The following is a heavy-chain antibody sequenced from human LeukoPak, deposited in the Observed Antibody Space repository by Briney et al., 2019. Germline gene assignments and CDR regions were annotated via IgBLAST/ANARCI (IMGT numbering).Heavy chain of an antibody. D-gene: IGHD3-10*01. CDR2: INPSGGST. CDR1: GYTFTSYY. Sequence: ASVKVSCKASGYTFTSYYMHWVRQAPGQGLEWMGIINPSGGSTSYAQKFQGRVTMTRDTSTGTVYMELSSLRSEDTAVYYCARDLSITMVRGVPYYYYGMDVWGQGTTVTVSS. J-gene: IGHJ6*02. V-gene: IGHV1-46*01. CDR3: ARDLSITMVRGVPYYYYGMDV.